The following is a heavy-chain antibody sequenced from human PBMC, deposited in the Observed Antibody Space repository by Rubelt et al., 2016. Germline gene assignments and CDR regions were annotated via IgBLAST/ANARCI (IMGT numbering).Heavy chain of an antibody. CDR2: ISSSSSAI. CDR1: GFTFSSYA. V-gene: IGHV3-48*01. Sequence: VQLVESGGGVVQPGRSLRLSCAASGFTFSSYAMHWVRQAPGKGLEWVSFISSSSSAIYYADLVKGRFTISRDNSKNKLYLQMNSLRAEDTAVYYCARVCGGDCQIDCWGQGTLVTVSS. CDR3: ARVCGGDCQIDC. D-gene: IGHD2-21*02. J-gene: IGHJ4*02.